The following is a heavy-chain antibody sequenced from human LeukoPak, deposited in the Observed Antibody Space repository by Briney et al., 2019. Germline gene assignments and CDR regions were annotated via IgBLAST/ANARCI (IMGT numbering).Heavy chain of an antibody. CDR1: GYTFISYG. CDR3: ARDPSRIAAAGTRDLYFDY. CDR2: IIPIFGTA. D-gene: IGHD6-13*01. Sequence: ASVKVSCKASGYTFISYGISWVRQAPGQGLEWMGGIIPIFGTANYAQKFQGRVTITADESTSTAYMELSSLRSEDTAVYYCARDPSRIAAAGTRDLYFDYWGQGTLVTVSS. J-gene: IGHJ4*02. V-gene: IGHV1-69*13.